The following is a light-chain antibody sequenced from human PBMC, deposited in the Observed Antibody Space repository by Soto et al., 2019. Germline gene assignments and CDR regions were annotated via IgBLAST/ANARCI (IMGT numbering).Light chain of an antibody. V-gene: IGLV1-40*01. CDR1: SSNIGAGFD. Sequence: QSALTQPPSVSGAPGQRVTISCTGSSSNIGAGFDVHWYHQIAGTAPKLLIYGNSNRPSGVPDRFSGSKSGTSASLAISGLQSEDEADYYCAAWDDSLNGWVFGGGTKVTVL. CDR3: AAWDDSLNGWV. CDR2: GNS. J-gene: IGLJ3*02.